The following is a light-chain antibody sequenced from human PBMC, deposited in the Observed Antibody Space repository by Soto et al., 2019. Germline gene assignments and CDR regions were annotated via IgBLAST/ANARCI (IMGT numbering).Light chain of an antibody. J-gene: IGKJ5*01. CDR2: AAS. CDR1: QSISSS. CDR3: QQNYSPPIT. V-gene: IGKV1-39*01. Sequence: DIQMTQSPSSLSASVGDRVSITCRASQSISSSLNWYQQKPGKAPKLLIFAASSLQSGVPSRFSGSGSGTDFTLTISSLQPEDFATYFCQQNYSPPITFGQGTRLEIK.